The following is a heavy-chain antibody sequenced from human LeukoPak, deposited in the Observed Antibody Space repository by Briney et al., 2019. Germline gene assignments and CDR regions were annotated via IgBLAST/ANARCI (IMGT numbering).Heavy chain of an antibody. CDR2: ISGSGGST. CDR1: GFTFSSYA. Sequence: GGSLRLSCAASGFTFSSYAMSWVRPAPGKGLGWVFAISGSGGSTYYADSVKGRVTISRDNSKNTLYLQMNSLRAEDTAVYYCAARAPSSLRWGPGTPVTVSS. J-gene: IGHJ4*01. CDR3: AARAPSSLR. D-gene: IGHD3-16*02. V-gene: IGHV3-23*01.